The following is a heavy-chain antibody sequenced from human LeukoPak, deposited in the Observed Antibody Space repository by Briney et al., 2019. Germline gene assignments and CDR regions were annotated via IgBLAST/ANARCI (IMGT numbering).Heavy chain of an antibody. J-gene: IGHJ6*04. CDR2: ISSSSSYI. D-gene: IGHD3-10*01. CDR1: GFTFSSYS. CDR3: ARDQSPLLWFGEDV. Sequence: PGGSLRLSCAASGFTFSSYSMNWVRQAPGKGLEWVSSISSSSSYIYYADSVKGRFTISRDNAKNSLYLQMNSLRAEDTAVYYCARDQSPLLWFGEDVWGKGTTVTVSS. V-gene: IGHV3-21*01.